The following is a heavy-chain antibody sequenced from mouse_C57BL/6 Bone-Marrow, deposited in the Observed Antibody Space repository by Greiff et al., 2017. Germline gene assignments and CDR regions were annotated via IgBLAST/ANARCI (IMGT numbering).Heavy chain of an antibody. J-gene: IGHJ4*01. CDR3: ASLIRSGDY. CDR1: GYAFSSSW. V-gene: IGHV1-82*01. Sequence: QVQLQQSGPELVKPGASVKISCKASGYAFSSSWMNWVKLRPGKGLEWIGRIYPGDGDTNYNGKFKGKATLTADKSSSTAYMQLSSLTSEDSAVYFCASLIRSGDYWGQGTSGTVSS. CDR2: IYPGDGDT.